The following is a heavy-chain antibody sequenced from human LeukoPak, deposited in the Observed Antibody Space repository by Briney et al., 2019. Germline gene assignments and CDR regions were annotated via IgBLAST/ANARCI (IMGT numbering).Heavy chain of an antibody. V-gene: IGHV3-7*01. CDR2: IKQDGSEK. D-gene: IGHD5-18*01. Sequence: PGGSLRLSCAASGFTFSSYWMSWVRQAPGKGLEWVANIKQDGSEKYYVDSVKGRFTISRDNAKNSLYLQMNSLRAEDTAVYYCAREAAAMVPFYFMDVWGKGTTVTISS. CDR3: AREAAAMVPFYFMDV. J-gene: IGHJ6*03. CDR1: GFTFSSYW.